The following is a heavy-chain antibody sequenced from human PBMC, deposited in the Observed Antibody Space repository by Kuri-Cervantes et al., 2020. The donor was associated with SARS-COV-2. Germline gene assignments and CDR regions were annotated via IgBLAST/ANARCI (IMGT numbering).Heavy chain of an antibody. Sequence: GESLKISCAASGFTFSSYAMHWVRQAPGKGLEWVAVISYDGSNKYYADSVKGRFTISRDNSKNTLYLQMNSLRAEDTAVYYCARAYGSGSYYWYYFDYWGQGTLVTVSS. D-gene: IGHD3-10*01. V-gene: IGHV3-30*01. CDR1: GFTFSSYA. CDR2: ISYDGSNK. CDR3: ARAYGSGSYYWYYFDY. J-gene: IGHJ4*02.